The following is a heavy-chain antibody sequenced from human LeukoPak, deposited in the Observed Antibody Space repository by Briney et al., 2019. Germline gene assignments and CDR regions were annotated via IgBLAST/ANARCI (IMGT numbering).Heavy chain of an antibody. J-gene: IGHJ4*02. Sequence: GGSLRLSCAASGFTFSSYAMSCVRQAPGKGLEWVSAISGSGGFTYYAESVKGRFTVSRDNSKSTLYLQMSSLRAEDTAVYYCAKHTLVDYWGQGTLVTVSS. V-gene: IGHV3-23*01. CDR3: AKHTLVDY. CDR1: GFTFSSYA. CDR2: ISGSGGFT.